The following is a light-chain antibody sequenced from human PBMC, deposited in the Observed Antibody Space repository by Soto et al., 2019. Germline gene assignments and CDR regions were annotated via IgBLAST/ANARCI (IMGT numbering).Light chain of an antibody. V-gene: IGKV3-15*01. CDR3: QQYTSLCT. Sequence: EIVMTQSPATLSVSPGERATLSCRASQSVSSNLAWYQQKPGQAPRLLIYGASTRPTGIPARFSGSGSGTAFTLTISSLQSADFAVYYCQQYTSLCTFGHGNKVDIK. CDR2: GAS. CDR1: QSVSSN. J-gene: IGKJ1*01.